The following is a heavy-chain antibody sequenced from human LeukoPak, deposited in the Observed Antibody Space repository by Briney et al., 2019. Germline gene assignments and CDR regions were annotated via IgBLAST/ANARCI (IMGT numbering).Heavy chain of an antibody. V-gene: IGHV5-51*01. D-gene: IGHD3-10*01. CDR2: IYPGDSDT. CDR3: ARIATMVRGVIIALDY. J-gene: IGHJ4*02. CDR1: GYSFTNYW. Sequence: GESLKISCKGSGYSFTNYWIGWVRQMPGKGLEWMGIIYPGDSDTRYSPSFQGQVTISADKSISTAYLQWSSLKASDTAMYYCARIATMVRGVIIALDYWGQGTLVTVSS.